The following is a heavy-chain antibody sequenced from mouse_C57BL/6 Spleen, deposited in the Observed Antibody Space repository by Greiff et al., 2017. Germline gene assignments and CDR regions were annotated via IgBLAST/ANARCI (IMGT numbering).Heavy chain of an antibody. D-gene: IGHD4-1*01. V-gene: IGHV1-26*01. CDR3: ARLEELGPYWYFDV. Sequence: EVQLQQSRPELVKPGASVKISCKASGYTFTDYYMNWVKQSHGKSLEWIGDINPNNGGTSYNQKFKGKATLTVDKSSSTAYMELRSLTSEDSAVYYCARLEELGPYWYFDVWGTGTTVTVSS. J-gene: IGHJ1*03. CDR1: GYTFTDYY. CDR2: INPNNGGT.